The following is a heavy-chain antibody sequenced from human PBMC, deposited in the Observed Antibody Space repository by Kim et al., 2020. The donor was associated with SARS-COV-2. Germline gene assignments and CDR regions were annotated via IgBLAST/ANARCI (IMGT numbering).Heavy chain of an antibody. CDR3: ARGGIAAAPWNWFDP. D-gene: IGHD6-13*01. V-gene: IGHV3-30*01. Sequence: DSVKGRFTISRDNSKNTLYLQMNSLRAEDTAVYYCARGGIAAAPWNWFDPWGQGTLVTVSS. J-gene: IGHJ5*02.